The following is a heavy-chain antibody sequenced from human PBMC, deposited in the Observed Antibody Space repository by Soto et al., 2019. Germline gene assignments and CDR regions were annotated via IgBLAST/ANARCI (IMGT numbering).Heavy chain of an antibody. CDR3: ARHPSQYYDFWSGYYYDYYYYGMDV. Sequence: SGESLKISCKGSGYSFTNYWLGWVRQMPGKGLEWMGIIYPGDSDTRYSPSCQGQVTISADKSICTAYLQWSSLKASDTAMYYCARHPSQYYDFWSGYYYDYYYYGMDVWGQGTTVTVSS. CDR2: IYPGDSDT. D-gene: IGHD3-3*01. V-gene: IGHV5-51*01. CDR1: GYSFTNYW. J-gene: IGHJ6*02.